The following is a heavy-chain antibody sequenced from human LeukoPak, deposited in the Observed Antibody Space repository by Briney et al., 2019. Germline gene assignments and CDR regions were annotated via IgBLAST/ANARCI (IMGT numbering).Heavy chain of an antibody. CDR2: IPYDGGNK. J-gene: IGHJ4*02. CDR3: AKDVLGAMAYFDY. D-gene: IGHD5-18*01. V-gene: IGHV3-30*18. CDR1: GFTRTPYG. Sequence: GGSLRLSCADSGFTRTPYGMYWVRQAPGKGLEWVAVIPYDGGNKYYADSVKGRFTISRDNSKNTLYLQLNSLRAEDTAVYYCAKDVLGAMAYFDYWGQGTLVTVSS.